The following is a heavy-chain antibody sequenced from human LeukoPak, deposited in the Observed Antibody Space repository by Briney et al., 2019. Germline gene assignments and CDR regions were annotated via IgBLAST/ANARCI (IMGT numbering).Heavy chain of an antibody. D-gene: IGHD3-16*01. CDR1: GFTFSDYS. V-gene: IGHV3-21*01. CDR2: ISSVSGYI. CDR3: ARDWRTQVLHPYYFEY. J-gene: IGHJ4*02. Sequence: GGSLRLSCAASGFTFSDYSMNWVRQAPGRGLEWVSFISSVSGYIYYADSVKDRFTISRDNARNSLYLQMSSLRAEDTAVYYCARDWRTQVLHPYYFEYWGQGVLVTVSS.